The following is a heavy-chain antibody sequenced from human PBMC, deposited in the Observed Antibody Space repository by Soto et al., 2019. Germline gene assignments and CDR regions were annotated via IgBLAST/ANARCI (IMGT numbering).Heavy chain of an antibody. CDR3: TRASGPAVAGPPFSY. V-gene: IGHV1-46*03. Sequence: ASVKVSCKASGYTFSSYYMHWVRQAPGQGPEWMGLINPSGGGTSYAQKFQDRVTLTRDTSTSTVYMELSSLRSEDTAVYYCTRASGPAVAGPPFSYWGQGTLVTVSS. CDR1: GYTFSSYY. D-gene: IGHD6-19*01. CDR2: INPSGGGT. J-gene: IGHJ4*02.